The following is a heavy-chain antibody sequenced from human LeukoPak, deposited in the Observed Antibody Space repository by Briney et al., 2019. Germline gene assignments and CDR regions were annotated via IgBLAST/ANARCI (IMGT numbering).Heavy chain of an antibody. Sequence: ASVRVSCKASGYTFTSYDINWVRQSTGQGLEWMGWMNPNSGNTGYAQKFQGRVTITRNTSISTAYMELSSLRSENTAVYYCARVRPYVSAFDIWGQGTMVTVSS. J-gene: IGHJ3*02. CDR2: MNPNSGNT. V-gene: IGHV1-8*03. CDR3: ARVRPYVSAFDI. CDR1: GYTFTSYD. D-gene: IGHD3-16*01.